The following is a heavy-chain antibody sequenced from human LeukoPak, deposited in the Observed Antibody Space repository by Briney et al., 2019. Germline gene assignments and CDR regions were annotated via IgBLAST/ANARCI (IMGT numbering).Heavy chain of an antibody. V-gene: IGHV3-30*18. J-gene: IGHJ4*02. D-gene: IGHD3-22*01. CDR1: GFTFSSYY. CDR3: AKDTYDTSDYYGD. CDR2: IIYDGSNK. Sequence: GGSLRLSCAASGFTFSSYYMHWVRQAPGKGLEWVAVIIYDGSNKYYADSVKGRFTISRDNSKNTLYLQMNSLRAADTAVYYCAKDTYDTSDYYGDWGQGTLVTVSS.